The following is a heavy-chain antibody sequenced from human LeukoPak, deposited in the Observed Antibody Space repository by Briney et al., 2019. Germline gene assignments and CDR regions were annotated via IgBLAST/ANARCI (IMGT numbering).Heavy chain of an antibody. CDR1: GGSISSGSYY. Sequence: SQTLSLTCTVSGGSISSGSYYWSWIRQPAGKGLEWIGRIYTSGSTNYNPSLKSRVTISVDTSKNQFSLKLSSVTAADTAVYYCARDNYSSGYGDYWGQGTLVTVSS. V-gene: IGHV4-61*02. J-gene: IGHJ4*02. D-gene: IGHD3-22*01. CDR3: ARDNYSSGYGDY. CDR2: IYTSGST.